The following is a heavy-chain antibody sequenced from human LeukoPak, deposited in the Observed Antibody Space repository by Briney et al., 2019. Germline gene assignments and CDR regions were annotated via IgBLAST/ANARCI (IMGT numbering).Heavy chain of an antibody. CDR2: IIPILGIA. D-gene: IGHD6-19*01. Sequence: SVKVSCKASGGTFNSYAISWVRQAPGQGLEWMGRIIPILGIANYAQKFQGRVTITADKSTSTAYMELSSLRSEDTAVYYCARHLSSAWHTALGYWGQGTQVTVPS. V-gene: IGHV1-69*04. CDR1: GGTFNSYA. CDR3: ARHLSSAWHTALGY. J-gene: IGHJ4*02.